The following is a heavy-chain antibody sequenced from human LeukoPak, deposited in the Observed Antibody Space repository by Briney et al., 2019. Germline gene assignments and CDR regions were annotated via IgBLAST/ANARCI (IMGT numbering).Heavy chain of an antibody. CDR2: INHSGST. CDR1: GVSFSGYY. D-gene: IGHD3-10*01. Sequence: SETLSLTCAVYGVSFSGYYWSWIRQPPGKGLEWIWDINHSGSTNYNPSLKSRVTISVDTSKNQFSLKLSSVTAADTAVYYCARGFRITMVRGVIQQNYYYYGMDVWGKGTTVTVSS. V-gene: IGHV4-34*01. J-gene: IGHJ6*04. CDR3: ARGFRITMVRGVIQQNYYYYGMDV.